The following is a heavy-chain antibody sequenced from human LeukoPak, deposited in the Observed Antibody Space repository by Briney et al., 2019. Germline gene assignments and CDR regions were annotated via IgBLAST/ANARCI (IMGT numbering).Heavy chain of an antibody. D-gene: IGHD6-19*01. Sequence: GGSLRLSCAASGFPFSSYGMHWVRKAPGKGLEWVAVISYDGSNKYYADSVKGRFTISRDNSKNPLYLQMNSLRAEDTAVYYCAKDPSSGWYLAREFDYWGQGTLVTVSS. CDR2: ISYDGSNK. J-gene: IGHJ4*02. CDR3: AKDPSSGWYLAREFDY. V-gene: IGHV3-30*18. CDR1: GFPFSSYG.